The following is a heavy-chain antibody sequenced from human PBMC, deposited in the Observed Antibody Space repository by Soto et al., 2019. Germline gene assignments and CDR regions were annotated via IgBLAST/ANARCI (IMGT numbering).Heavy chain of an antibody. CDR2: IYKSGTS. Sequence: SETLSLTCTVSGGSISSFYWSWIRQPPGKGLEWIGYIYKSGTSNYNPSLQSRVTISIDTSKNQFSLKLSSVTAADTAMYYCARDYYDSSGYYYVSWFDPWGQGTQVTVSS. CDR1: GGSISSFY. J-gene: IGHJ5*02. V-gene: IGHV4-59*01. D-gene: IGHD3-22*01. CDR3: ARDYYDSSGYYYVSWFDP.